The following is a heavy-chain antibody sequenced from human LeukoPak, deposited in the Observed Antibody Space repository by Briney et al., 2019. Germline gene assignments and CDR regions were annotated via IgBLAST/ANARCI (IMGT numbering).Heavy chain of an antibody. CDR2: IYPGDSDT. V-gene: IGHV5-51*01. CDR1: GCSFTSYW. J-gene: IGHJ4*02. Sequence: GGSLQISCKGSGCSFTSYWIGWVRQMPGKGLEGMGIIYPGDSDTRYSPSFQGQVTISADKSISTAYLQWSSLKASDTAMYYCARCDDSSGPSDYWGQGTLVTVSS. CDR3: ARCDDSSGPSDY. D-gene: IGHD6-19*01.